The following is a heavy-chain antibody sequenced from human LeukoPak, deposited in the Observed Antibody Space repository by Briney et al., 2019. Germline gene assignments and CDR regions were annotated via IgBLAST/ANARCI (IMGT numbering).Heavy chain of an antibody. CDR3: ALSGITMVRGVSH. J-gene: IGHJ4*02. D-gene: IGHD3-10*01. Sequence: GGSLRLSCAASGFTFSSYWMSWVRQAPGKGLEWVANIKQDGSEKYYVDSVKGRFTISRDNAKNSLYLQMNSLRAEDTAVYYCALSGITMVRGVSHWGQGNLVTVSS. CDR2: IKQDGSEK. V-gene: IGHV3-7*01. CDR1: GFTFSSYW.